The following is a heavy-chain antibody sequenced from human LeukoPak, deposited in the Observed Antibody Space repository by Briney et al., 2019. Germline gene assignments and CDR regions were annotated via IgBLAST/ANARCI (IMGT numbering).Heavy chain of an antibody. V-gene: IGHV4-34*01. CDR3: ASLPDSSGWYYFDY. J-gene: IGHJ4*02. CDR2: INHSGST. D-gene: IGHD6-19*01. CDR1: GGSFSGYY. Sequence: SETLSLTCAVYGGSFSGYYWSWIRQPPGKGLEWIGEINHSGSTNYNPSLKSRVTISVDTSKSQFSLKLSSVTAADTAVYYCASLPDSSGWYYFDYWGQGTLVTVSS.